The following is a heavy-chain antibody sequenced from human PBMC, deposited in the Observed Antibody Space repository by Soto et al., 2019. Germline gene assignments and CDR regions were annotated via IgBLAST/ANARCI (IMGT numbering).Heavy chain of an antibody. Sequence: QITLKESGPSLVKPTQTLTLTCTFSGLSLTTTGVGGVWIRHPPGKALDRLALIYWDDVKHYSPSLRSRLTVTKETTKNQVVLTLTNVDTADTGTYFCAHVGGLEQWPDRLDHWGQGTLVTVSS. D-gene: IGHD6-19*01. CDR3: AHVGGLEQWPDRLDH. J-gene: IGHJ4*02. V-gene: IGHV2-5*02. CDR1: GLSLTTTGVG. CDR2: IYWDDVK.